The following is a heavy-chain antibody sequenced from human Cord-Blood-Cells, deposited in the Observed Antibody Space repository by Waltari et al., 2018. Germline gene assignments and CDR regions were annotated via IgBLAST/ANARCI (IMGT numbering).Heavy chain of an antibody. CDR3: ASWKRGYCSSTSCYYFDY. Sequence: QLQLQESGPGLVKPSETLSLTCTVSGGSISSSSYYWGWIRQPPGKGLEWIGSIYYSGSTYYNPSPKSRVTISVDTSKNQFSLKLSSVTAADTAVYYCASWKRGYCSSTSCYYFDYWGQGTLVTVSS. CDR2: IYYSGST. D-gene: IGHD2-2*01. J-gene: IGHJ4*02. V-gene: IGHV4-39*01. CDR1: GGSISSSSYY.